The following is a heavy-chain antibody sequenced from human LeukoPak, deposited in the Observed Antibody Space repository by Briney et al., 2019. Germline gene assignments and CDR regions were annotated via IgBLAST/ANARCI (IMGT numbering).Heavy chain of an antibody. Sequence: GGSLRLSCAASGFTFSNYAMTWVRQAPGKGLEWVSSISGSGGSTYYADSVKGRFTISRDNSKKTLYLQMNSLRAEDTAVYYCAKGANDYGDYPLYYTSDYWGQGTLVTVSS. CDR2: ISGSGGST. J-gene: IGHJ4*02. V-gene: IGHV3-23*01. CDR1: GFTFSNYA. D-gene: IGHD4-17*01. CDR3: AKGANDYGDYPLYYTSDY.